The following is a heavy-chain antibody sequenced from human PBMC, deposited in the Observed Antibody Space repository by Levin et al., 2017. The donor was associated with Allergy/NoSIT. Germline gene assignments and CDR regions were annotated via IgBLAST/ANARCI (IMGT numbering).Heavy chain of an antibody. Sequence: KERRRGRGRGQPPGKALEWLAHIFSADKRSYSTSLKTRLTISRDSSRSQVVLTMTNMDPVDTATYYCARLSAANDVVATIDDYMDVWGKGTTVTVSS. V-gene: IGHV2-26*01. J-gene: IGHJ6*03. CDR2: IFSADKR. D-gene: IGHD5-12*01. CDR1: KERRR. CDR3: ARLSAANDVVATIDDYMDV.